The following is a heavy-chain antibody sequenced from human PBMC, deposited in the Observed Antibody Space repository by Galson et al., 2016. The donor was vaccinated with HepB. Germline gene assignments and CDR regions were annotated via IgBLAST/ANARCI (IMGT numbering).Heavy chain of an antibody. CDR1: GFSFSSCN. CDR2: ISGSSGTI. V-gene: IGHV3-48*01. Sequence: SLRLSCAASGFSFSSCNMNWVRQTPGKGLEWVSHISGSSGTIYYADSVTGRFTISRDNAKNSLYLDMSSLKVEDTGIYYCAIDGGSFAPSSSSWSLSFRYWGPGILVTVSS. D-gene: IGHD6-13*01. J-gene: IGHJ4*02. CDR3: AIDGGSFAPSSSSWSLSFRY.